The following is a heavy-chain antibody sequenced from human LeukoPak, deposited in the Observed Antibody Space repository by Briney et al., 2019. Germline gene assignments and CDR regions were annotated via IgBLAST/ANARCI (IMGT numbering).Heavy chain of an antibody. CDR2: IYHSGST. J-gene: IGHJ4*02. V-gene: IGHV4-4*02. CDR3: ARPRRSGYSPVGYFDY. D-gene: IGHD3-22*01. Sequence: PSGTLSLTCAVSGGSISSSNWWSWVRQPPGRGLEWIGEIYHSGSTNYNPSLKSRVTISVDKSKNQFSLKLSSVTAADTAVYYCARPRRSGYSPVGYFDYWGQGTLVTVSS. CDR1: GGSISSSNW.